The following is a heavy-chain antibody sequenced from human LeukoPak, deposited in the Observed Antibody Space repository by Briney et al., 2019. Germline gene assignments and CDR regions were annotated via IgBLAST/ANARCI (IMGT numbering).Heavy chain of an antibody. J-gene: IGHJ3*02. Sequence: GGSLRLSCAGSGLTLSRSWMSWVRQAPGKGLQWVANIKEDESEKDYVDSVKGRFTISRDDAKNSLYLQMNSLRAEDTALYYCARSHGYSVFGAFDIWGQGTMVTVSS. CDR2: IKEDESEK. V-gene: IGHV3-7*03. CDR1: GLTLSRSW. CDR3: ARSHGYSVFGAFDI. D-gene: IGHD3-22*01.